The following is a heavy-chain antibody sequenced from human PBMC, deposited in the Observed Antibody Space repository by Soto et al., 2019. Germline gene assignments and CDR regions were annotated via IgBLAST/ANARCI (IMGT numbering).Heavy chain of an antibody. CDR3: ASPSYGYAYYAFNI. Sequence: SSVKVYCKASGDTFSSYAISWVLLATGKGLEWMGGIIPIFGTANYAQKFQGRVTITADESTSTAYMELSSLRSEDTAVYYCASPSYGYAYYAFNIWGQGTMVTAS. V-gene: IGHV1-69*13. CDR2: IIPIFGTA. D-gene: IGHD5-18*01. CDR1: GDTFSSYA. J-gene: IGHJ3*02.